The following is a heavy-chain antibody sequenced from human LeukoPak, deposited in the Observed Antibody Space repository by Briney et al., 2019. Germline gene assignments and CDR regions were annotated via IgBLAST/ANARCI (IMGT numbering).Heavy chain of an antibody. V-gene: IGHV3-66*01. CDR1: GLSVRNEF. CDR2: MYRDGSS. CDR3: ARDKRRYFDW. D-gene: IGHD3-9*01. Sequence: EGSLRLSCEVSGLSVRNEFMNWVRQSPGRGLEWVSAMYRDGSSDYADSARDRFTISRDNSKNIVFLHMKTLRVDDTAIYYCARDKRRYFDWWGQGTLVTVSS. J-gene: IGHJ4*02.